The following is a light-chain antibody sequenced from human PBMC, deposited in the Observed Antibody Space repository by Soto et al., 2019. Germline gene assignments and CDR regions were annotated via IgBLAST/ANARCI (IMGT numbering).Light chain of an antibody. CDR3: QSYDSTNVV. CDR2: DNN. CDR1: TSNIGTNA. V-gene: IGLV1-44*01. Sequence: QSVLTQPPSASGTPGQGVTISCSGTTSNIGTNAVSWYQQFPGAPPKLLISDNNQRPSGVPDRFSASKSGTSASLAISGLQSEDEADYYCQSYDSTNVVFGGGTKVTVL. J-gene: IGLJ2*01.